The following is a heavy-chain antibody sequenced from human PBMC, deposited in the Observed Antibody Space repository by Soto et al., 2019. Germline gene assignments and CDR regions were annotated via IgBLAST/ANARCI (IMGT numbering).Heavy chain of an antibody. Sequence: GGSLRLSCAASGFTFSSYSMNWVRQAPGKGLEWVSYISSSSSTIYYADSVKGRFTISRDNAKNSLYLQMNSLRDEDTAVYYCAREPDPYYYDSSGCFQHWGQGTLVTVSS. J-gene: IGHJ1*01. CDR1: GFTFSSYS. D-gene: IGHD3-22*01. CDR3: AREPDPYYYDSSGCFQH. CDR2: ISSSSSTI. V-gene: IGHV3-48*02.